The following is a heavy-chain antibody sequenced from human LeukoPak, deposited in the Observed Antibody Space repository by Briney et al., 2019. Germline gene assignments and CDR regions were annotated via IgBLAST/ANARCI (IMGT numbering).Heavy chain of an antibody. J-gene: IGHJ4*02. CDR1: GGSVSSGSFY. CDR3: ARDNSGYYAY. CDR2: IYYSGST. D-gene: IGHD3-22*01. V-gene: IGHV4-61*01. Sequence: PSEILSLTCTVSGGSVSSGSFYWSWIRQPPGKGLEWTGYIYYSGSTNYNPSLKSRVTISVDTSKNQFSLNLSSVTAADTAVYYCARDNSGYYAYWGQGTLVTVSS.